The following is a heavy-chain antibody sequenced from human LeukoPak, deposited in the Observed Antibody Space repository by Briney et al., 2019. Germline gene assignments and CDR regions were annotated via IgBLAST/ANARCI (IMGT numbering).Heavy chain of an antibody. CDR3: ARDRAAAGTAPDY. V-gene: IGHV1-2*02. CDR1: GYTFTGYY. CDR2: INPNSGGT. D-gene: IGHD6-13*01. Sequence: SVKVSCKAFGYTFTGYYMHWVRQAPGQGLEWMGWINPNSGGTNYAQKFQGRVTMTRDTSISTAYMELSRLRSDDTAVYYCARDRAAAGTAPDYWGQGTLVTVSS. J-gene: IGHJ4*02.